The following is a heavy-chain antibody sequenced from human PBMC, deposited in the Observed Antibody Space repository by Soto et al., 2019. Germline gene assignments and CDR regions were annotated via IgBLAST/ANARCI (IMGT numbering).Heavy chain of an antibody. Sequence: QVQLVESGGGVVQPAKSLRLSCAASGFIFSNYGMHWVRQAPGKGLEWVAVIWYDGHKEYYADSVKGRFIISRDNSRNTVYLQMTSLRAEDTAVYYCARERAVDYYHWFDPWGQGTLVTVSS. V-gene: IGHV3-33*01. J-gene: IGHJ5*02. CDR1: GFIFSNYG. CDR2: IWYDGHKE. CDR3: ARERAVDYYHWFDP. D-gene: IGHD3-3*02.